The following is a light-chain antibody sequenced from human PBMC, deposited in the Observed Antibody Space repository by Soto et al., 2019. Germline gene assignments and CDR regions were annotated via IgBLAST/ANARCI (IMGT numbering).Light chain of an antibody. CDR2: DSS. CDR3: QQYFDSPET. Sequence: EIVLTQSPGTLSLSPGERATLSCRASQSISSYVAWYQQKPGQAPRVLIYDSSSRATGVPDRFSGSGSGTDFTLTISRLEPEDFAVYYCQQYFDSPETFVGGTKVEIK. CDR1: QSISSY. J-gene: IGKJ4*01. V-gene: IGKV3-20*01.